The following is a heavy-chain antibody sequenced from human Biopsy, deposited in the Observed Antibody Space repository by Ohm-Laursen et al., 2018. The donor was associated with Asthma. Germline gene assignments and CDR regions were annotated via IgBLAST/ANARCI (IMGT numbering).Heavy chain of an antibody. Sequence: QTLSLTCAVSGGSISSGGYSWSWIRQPPGKGLEWIGYIYHSGSTYYNPSLKSRVTISVDRSKNQFSLKLSSVTAADTAVYYCARVKDGFNFDYWGQGTLVTVSS. J-gene: IGHJ4*02. CDR2: IYHSGST. CDR1: GGSISSGGYS. V-gene: IGHV4-30-2*01. D-gene: IGHD5-24*01. CDR3: ARVKDGFNFDY.